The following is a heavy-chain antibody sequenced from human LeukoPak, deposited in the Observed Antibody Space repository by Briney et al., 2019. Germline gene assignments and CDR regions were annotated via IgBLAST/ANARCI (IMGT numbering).Heavy chain of an antibody. CDR1: GYTFTGYY. D-gene: IGHD5-18*01. CDR3: AREAPVFGYSYGSLFDY. V-gene: IGHV1-2*02. CDR2: INPNSGGT. J-gene: IGHJ4*02. Sequence: ASVKVSCKASGYTFTGYYMHWVRQAPGQGLEWMGWINPNSGGTNYSQKFQGRVTMTRDTSISTAYMELSRLTSDDTAVYYCAREAPVFGYSYGSLFDYWGQGTLVTVSS.